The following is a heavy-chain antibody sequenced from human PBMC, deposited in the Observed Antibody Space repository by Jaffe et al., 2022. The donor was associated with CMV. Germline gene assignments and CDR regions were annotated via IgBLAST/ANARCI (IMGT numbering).Heavy chain of an antibody. D-gene: IGHD3-9*01. Sequence: QLQLQESGPGLVKPSETLSLTCSVSGGSISISDYFWGWIRQPPNQGLEWIGNIFYTGSTQYSPSLKSRVTISIDTSRNQFSLRLTSVTAADTAVYYCARQVPPLRTLTGFSARFTGGYMDIWGRGATVTVSS. CDR2: IFYTGST. J-gene: IGHJ6*03. CDR1: GGSISISDYF. V-gene: IGHV4-39*01. CDR3: ARQVPPLRTLTGFSARFTGGYMDI.